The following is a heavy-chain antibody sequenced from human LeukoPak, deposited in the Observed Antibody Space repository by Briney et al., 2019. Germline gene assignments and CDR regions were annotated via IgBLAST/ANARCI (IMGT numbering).Heavy chain of an antibody. Sequence: SETLSLTCTVSGGSISSSSYYWGWIRQPPGKGLEWIGSIYYSGSTYYNPSLKSRVTISVDTSKNQFSLKLSSVTAADTAVYYCARDYGYCSGGSCYGNWFDPWGQGTLVTVSS. CDR2: IYYSGST. V-gene: IGHV4-39*07. CDR3: ARDYGYCSGGSCYGNWFDP. CDR1: GGSISSSSYY. J-gene: IGHJ5*02. D-gene: IGHD2-15*01.